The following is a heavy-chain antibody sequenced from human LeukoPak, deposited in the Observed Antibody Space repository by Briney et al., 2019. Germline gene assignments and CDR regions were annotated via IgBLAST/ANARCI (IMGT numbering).Heavy chain of an antibody. J-gene: IGHJ4*02. V-gene: IGHV4-34*01. CDR3: ASATITFFGVVIALFDY. Sequence: SETLSLTCAVYGGSFSGYYWSWTRQPPGKGLEWIGEINHSGSTNYNPSLKSRVTISVDTSKNQFSLKLSSVTAADTAVYYCASATITFFGVVIALFDYWGQGTLVTVSS. CDR1: GGSFSGYY. D-gene: IGHD3-3*01. CDR2: INHSGST.